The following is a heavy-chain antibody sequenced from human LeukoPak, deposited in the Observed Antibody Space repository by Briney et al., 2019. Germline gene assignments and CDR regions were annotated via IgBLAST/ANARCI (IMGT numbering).Heavy chain of an antibody. Sequence: ASVKVSCKASGYTFTRYYMYWVRQAPGQGLEWMGIINPSGGSTNYAQKFQGRVTMTRDTSTNTVYMELSSLRSEDTAVYYCARDPSGSYAFDYWGQGTLVTVSS. D-gene: IGHD1-26*01. J-gene: IGHJ4*02. CDR3: ARDPSGSYAFDY. CDR1: GYTFTRYY. CDR2: INPSGGST. V-gene: IGHV1-46*01.